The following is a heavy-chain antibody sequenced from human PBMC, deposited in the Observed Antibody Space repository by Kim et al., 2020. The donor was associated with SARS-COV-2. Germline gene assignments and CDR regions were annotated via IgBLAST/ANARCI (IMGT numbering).Heavy chain of an antibody. V-gene: IGHV4-39*01. D-gene: IGHD6-13*01. J-gene: IGHJ4*02. CDR3: ARLKAEGGWYSSSWLDY. CDR1: GGSISSSSYY. CDR2: IYYSGST. Sequence: SETLSLTCTVSGGSISSSSYYWGWIRQPPGKGLEWIGSIYYSGSTYYNPSLKSRVTISVDTSKNQFSLKLSSVTAADTAVYYCARLKAEGGWYSSSWLDYWGQGTLVTVSS.